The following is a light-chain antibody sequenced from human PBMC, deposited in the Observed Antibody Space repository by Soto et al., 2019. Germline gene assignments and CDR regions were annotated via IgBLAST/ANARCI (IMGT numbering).Light chain of an antibody. V-gene: IGKV3-11*01. CDR2: DAS. J-gene: IGKJ5*01. Sequence: EIVLTQSAATLSWSPGERATLSCRASQSVSSYLAWYQQKPGQAPRLLISDASNRATGIPARFSGIASGTDSTLTISSLEPEEFAVYYCQQRSNWITFGQGTRLEIK. CDR1: QSVSSY. CDR3: QQRSNWIT.